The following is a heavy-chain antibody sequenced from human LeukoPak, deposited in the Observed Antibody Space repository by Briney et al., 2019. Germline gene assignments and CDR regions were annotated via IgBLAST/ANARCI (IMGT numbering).Heavy chain of an antibody. CDR3: AKSVVVITSRFDD. J-gene: IGHJ4*02. V-gene: IGHV3-23*01. D-gene: IGHD2-15*01. CDR1: GFTFNSYV. CDR2: INGGGGNT. Sequence: QPGGSLRLSCAASGFTFNSYVMSWVRQAPGKGLEWVSAINGGGGNTYYADSVKGRFTISRDNSKNMVYLQMNSLRADDTAVYYCAKSVVVITSRFDDWGQGALVTVSS.